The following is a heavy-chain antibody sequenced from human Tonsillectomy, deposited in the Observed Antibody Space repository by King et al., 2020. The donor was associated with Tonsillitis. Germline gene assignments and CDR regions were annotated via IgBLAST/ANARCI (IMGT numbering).Heavy chain of an antibody. CDR2: TYSGGST. J-gene: IGHJ6*02. D-gene: IGHD6-13*01. CDR1: GFTVSSNY. Sequence: VQLVESGGGLVQPGGSLRLSCAASGFTVSSNYMNWVRQAPGKGLEWVSGTYSGGSTYYADSVKGRFTISRHNSKNTLYLQMNSLRAEDTAVYYCARTPGISLYYAMDVWGQGTTVTVSS. CDR3: ARTPGISLYYAMDV. V-gene: IGHV3-53*04.